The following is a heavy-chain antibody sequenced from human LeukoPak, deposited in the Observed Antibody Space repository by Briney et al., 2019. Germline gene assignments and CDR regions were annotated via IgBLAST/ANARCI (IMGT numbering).Heavy chain of an antibody. Sequence: SLRLSCAASGFTFDDYAMHWVRQAPGKGLEWVSGISWNSGSIGYADSVKGRFTISRDNAKNSLYLQMNTLRAEDTAVYYCAKNGGTTTPLYFDYWGQGALVTVSS. J-gene: IGHJ4*02. CDR2: ISWNSGSI. CDR3: AKNGGTTTPLYFDY. CDR1: GFTFDDYA. V-gene: IGHV3-9*01. D-gene: IGHD3-16*01.